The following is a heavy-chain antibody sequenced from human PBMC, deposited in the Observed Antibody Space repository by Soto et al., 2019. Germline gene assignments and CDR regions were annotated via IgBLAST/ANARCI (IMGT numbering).Heavy chain of an antibody. Sequence: GGSLRLSCAASGFTSSDYYMSWIRQAPGKGLEWVSHISSSGRTIYYADSVKGRFTISRDNAKNSLYLQMNSLRAEDTAVYYCARIYSRSSNLDYWGQGTLVTVSS. CDR2: ISSSGRTI. J-gene: IGHJ4*02. D-gene: IGHD6-6*01. V-gene: IGHV3-11*01. CDR3: ARIYSRSSNLDY. CDR1: GFTSSDYY.